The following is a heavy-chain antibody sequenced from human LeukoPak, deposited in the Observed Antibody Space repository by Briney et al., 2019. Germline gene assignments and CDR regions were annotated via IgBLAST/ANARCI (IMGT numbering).Heavy chain of an antibody. J-gene: IGHJ6*02. CDR1: GFTFDDYA. CDR3: AKDIGSRPRGTSMDV. Sequence: PGGSLRLSCAASGFTFDDYAMHWVRQAPGKGLEWVSGISWNSGSIGYADSVKGRFTISRDNAKTSLYLQMNSLRAEDTALYYCAKDIGSRPRGTSMDVWGQGTTVTVSS. V-gene: IGHV3-9*01. D-gene: IGHD1-14*01. CDR2: ISWNSGSI.